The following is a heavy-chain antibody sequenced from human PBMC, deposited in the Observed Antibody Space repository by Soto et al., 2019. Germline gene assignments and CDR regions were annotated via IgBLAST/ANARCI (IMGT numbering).Heavy chain of an antibody. CDR3: ASESPSGSLPRLFDY. J-gene: IGHJ4*02. CDR2: IVVGSGNT. V-gene: IGHV1-58*01. CDR1: GFTFTSSA. D-gene: IGHD3-10*01. Sequence: ASVKVSCKASGFTFTSSAVQWVRQARGQRLEWIGWIVVGSGNTNYAQKFQERVTITRDMSTSTAYMELSSLKASDTAMYYCASESPSGSLPRLFDYWGQGTLVTVSS.